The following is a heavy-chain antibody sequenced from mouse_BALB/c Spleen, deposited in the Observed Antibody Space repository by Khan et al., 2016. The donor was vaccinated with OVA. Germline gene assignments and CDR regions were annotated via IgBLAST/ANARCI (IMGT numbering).Heavy chain of an antibody. J-gene: IGHJ2*01. CDR1: GYSITSDYA. Sequence: EVQLQESGPGLVKPSQSLSLTCTVTGYSITSDYAWNWIRQFPGNKLEWMGYISYSGSTSYNPSLKSRISITRDTSKNQFFLQLNSVTTEDTATYYGRRSIMANWGQGTTLTVSS. V-gene: IGHV3-2*02. CDR2: ISYSGST. CDR3: RRSIMAN.